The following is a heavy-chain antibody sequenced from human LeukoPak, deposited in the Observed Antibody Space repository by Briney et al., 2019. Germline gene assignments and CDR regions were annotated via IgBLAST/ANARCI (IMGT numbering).Heavy chain of an antibody. CDR3: ARGGVDHYGSGTYYLMYYFDH. CDR2: ISGSGGAT. Sequence: PSGGSLRLSCAASGFTFSSYAMSWVRQAPGKGLEWVSGISGSGGATYYADSVKGRFTVSRDDPHNTLYLQMNSVRAEDTAVYFCARGGVDHYGSGTYYLMYYFDHWGQGALVTVSS. D-gene: IGHD3-10*01. J-gene: IGHJ4*02. CDR1: GFTFSSYA. V-gene: IGHV3-23*01.